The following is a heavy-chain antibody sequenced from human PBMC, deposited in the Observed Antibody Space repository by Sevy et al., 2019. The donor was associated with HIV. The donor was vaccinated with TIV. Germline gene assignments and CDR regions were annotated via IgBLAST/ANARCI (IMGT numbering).Heavy chain of an antibody. J-gene: IGHJ3*01. CDR2: INSDGTNT. D-gene: IGHD6-13*01. V-gene: IGHV3-74*01. CDR3: SRSLSGTRNAFDL. Sequence: GGSLRLSCAAAGLTLSSQWMHWVRQAPGKGLVWVSRINSDGTNTNYADSVKGRFTISREDAKNTVYLQMNSLRVDDTALYYCSRSLSGTRNAFDLWGQGTAVTVSS. CDR1: GLTLSSQW.